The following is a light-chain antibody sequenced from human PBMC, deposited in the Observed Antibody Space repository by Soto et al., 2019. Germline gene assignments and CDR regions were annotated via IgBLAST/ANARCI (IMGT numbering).Light chain of an antibody. CDR3: QSYDTSLGDSRV. CDR1: WSNFGAGYD. CDR2: GNT. J-gene: IGLJ1*01. V-gene: IGLV1-40*01. Sequence: QSVLTQPPSVSGAPGQRVTISCTGSWSNFGAGYDVHWYQQLPGTAPKLLIYGNTNRPSGVPDRFSGSRSGTSAFLAITGLQDEDEGDYYCQSYDTSLGDSRVFRTGTKLTDL.